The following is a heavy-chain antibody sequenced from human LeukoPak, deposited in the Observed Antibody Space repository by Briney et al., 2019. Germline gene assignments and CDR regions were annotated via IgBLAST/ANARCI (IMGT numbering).Heavy chain of an antibody. J-gene: IGHJ6*02. CDR1: GFTFRTYP. CDR2: ISGSGGDT. V-gene: IGHV3-23*01. D-gene: IGHD3-10*01. CDR3: ARSRSRWFGELSYYYYGMDV. Sequence: GGSLRLSCAASGFTFRTYPMSWVRQAPGKGLEWVSGISGSGGDTYYADSVKGRFTISRDNSKNTLYLQMNSLRAEDTAVYYCARSRSRWFGELSYYYYGMDVWGQGTTVTVSS.